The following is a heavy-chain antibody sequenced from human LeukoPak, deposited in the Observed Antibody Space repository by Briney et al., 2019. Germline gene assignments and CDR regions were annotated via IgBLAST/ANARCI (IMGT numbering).Heavy chain of an antibody. CDR2: INPKSGGT. V-gene: IGHV1-2*02. CDR3: ARGYSSGWYPPGY. J-gene: IGHJ4*02. D-gene: IGHD6-19*01. Sequence: ASVKVSCKASGYTFTPYYIHWVRQAPGQGREWMGWINPKSGGTNYSQKFQGRVTMTRDTSISTAYMELSRLRSDDTAVYYCARGYSSGWYPPGYWGQGTLVTVSS. CDR1: GYTFTPYY.